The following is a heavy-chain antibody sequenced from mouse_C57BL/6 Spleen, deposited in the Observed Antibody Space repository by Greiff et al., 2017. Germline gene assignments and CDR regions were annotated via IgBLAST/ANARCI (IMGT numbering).Heavy chain of an antibody. V-gene: IGHV2-6-1*01. CDR3: ARHSKYYGSSYCDY. CDR2: IWSDGST. D-gene: IGHD1-1*01. Sequence: QVQLQQSGPGLVAPSQSLSITCTVSGFSLTSYGVHWVRQPPGKGLEWLVVIWSDGSTTYNSALKSRLSISKDNSKSQVFLKMNSLQTDDTAMYYCARHSKYYGSSYCDYWGQGTTLTVSS. J-gene: IGHJ2*01. CDR1: GFSLTSYG.